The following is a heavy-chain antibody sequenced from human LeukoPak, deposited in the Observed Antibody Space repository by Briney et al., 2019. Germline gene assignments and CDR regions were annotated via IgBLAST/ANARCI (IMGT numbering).Heavy chain of an antibody. D-gene: IGHD1-20*01. J-gene: IGHJ3*02. CDR2: ITGDGGSK. V-gene: IGHV3-43*02. CDR1: GFTFDDYD. Sequence: GGSLRLSCAASGFTFDDYDMSWVRQAPGKGLEWLSLITGDGGSKYYADSVKGSFTISRDNRRNCLYLQLGSVRAEDSALYFSGRDIRRKDNWADAFDIWGQGTVVSVSS. CDR3: GRDIRRKDNWADAFDI.